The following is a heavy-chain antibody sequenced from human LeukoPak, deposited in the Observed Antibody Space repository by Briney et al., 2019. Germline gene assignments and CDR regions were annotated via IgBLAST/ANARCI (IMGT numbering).Heavy chain of an antibody. V-gene: IGHV1-46*01. CDR1: GYTFTSYY. CDR2: INPSGGST. D-gene: IGHD3-22*01. J-gene: IGHJ4*02. CDR3: ARSAEARASGYYFDRWYFDY. Sequence: ASVKVSCKASGYTFTSYYMHWVRQAPGQGLEWMGIINPSGGSTSYAQKFQGRVTMTRDMSTSTVYMELSSLRSEDTAVYYCARSAEARASGYYFDRWYFDYWGQGTLVTVSS.